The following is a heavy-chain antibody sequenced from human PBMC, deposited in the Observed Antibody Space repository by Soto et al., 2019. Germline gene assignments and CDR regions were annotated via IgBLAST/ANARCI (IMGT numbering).Heavy chain of an antibody. V-gene: IGHV4-4*02. D-gene: IGHD6-19*01. CDR1: SGSISSSNW. J-gene: IGHJ4*02. CDR3: ARLVSGGGWYYFDY. Sequence: SETLSLTCAVSSGSISSSNWWSWVRQPPGKGLEWIGEIYHSGSTNYNPSLKSRVTISVDKSKNQFSLKLSSVTAADTAVYYCARLVSGGGWYYFDYWGQGTLVTVSS. CDR2: IYHSGST.